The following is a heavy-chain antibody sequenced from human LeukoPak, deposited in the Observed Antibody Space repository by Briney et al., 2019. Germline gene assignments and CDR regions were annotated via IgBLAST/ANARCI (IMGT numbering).Heavy chain of an antibody. CDR2: VSGGGSGA. CDR1: GFTFTSYA. Sequence: QPGGSLRLSCVGSGFTFTSYAMNWVRQAPGKWLEWVSGVSGGGSGAYYADSVKGRFTMSRDNSKNTLYLQMNSLRGEDTAVYYCAKGASGSYYIDSWGQGTLVTVSS. D-gene: IGHD3-10*01. J-gene: IGHJ4*02. V-gene: IGHV3-23*01. CDR3: AKGASGSYYIDS.